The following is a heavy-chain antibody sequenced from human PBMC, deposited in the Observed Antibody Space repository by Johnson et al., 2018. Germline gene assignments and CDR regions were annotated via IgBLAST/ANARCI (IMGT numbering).Heavy chain of an antibody. Sequence: VQLVESGGGLVQXGGSLRLSCAASGFTFSSYAMSWVRQAPGKGLEWVSAISGSGGSTYYADSVKGRFTISRDNSKNTRYLQMNSLRAEDTAGYYCAKEGSGSYYLDNWFDPWGQGTLVTVSS. CDR3: AKEGSGSYYLDNWFDP. J-gene: IGHJ5*02. CDR2: ISGSGGST. V-gene: IGHV3-23*04. D-gene: IGHD1-26*01. CDR1: GFTFSSYA.